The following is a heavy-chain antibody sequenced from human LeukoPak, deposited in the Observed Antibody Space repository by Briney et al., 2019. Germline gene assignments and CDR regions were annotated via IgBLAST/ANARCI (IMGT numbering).Heavy chain of an antibody. CDR1: GFNFSRYS. CDR2: MSGNSGLI. V-gene: IGHV3-21*01. D-gene: IGHD2-15*01. CDR3: AREFEGVASVAGY. J-gene: IGHJ4*02. Sequence: PGGSLRLSCAASGFNFSRYSMNWVRQAPGKGLEWVSSMSGNSGLIYYADSVKGRFTVCRDNARHSLYLQMHSVRTEDTAGYYCAREFEGVASVAGYWGQGTLVTVSS.